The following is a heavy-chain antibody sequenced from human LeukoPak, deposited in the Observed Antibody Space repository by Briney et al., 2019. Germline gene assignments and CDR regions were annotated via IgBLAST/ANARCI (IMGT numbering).Heavy chain of an antibody. CDR2: IYHSGST. D-gene: IGHD6-13*01. J-gene: IGHJ4*02. CDR3: ARDSDYSSSWYFDY. V-gene: IGHV4-30-2*01. Sequence: PSETLSLTCTVSGGSISSGGYYWSWIRQPPGKGLEWIGYIYHSGSTYYNPSLKSRVTISVDRSKNQFSLKLSSVTAADTAVYYCARDSDYSSSWYFDYWGQGSLVTVSS. CDR1: GGSISSGGYY.